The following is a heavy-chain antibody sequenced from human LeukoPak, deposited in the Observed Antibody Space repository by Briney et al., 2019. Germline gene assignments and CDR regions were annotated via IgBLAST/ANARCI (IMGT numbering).Heavy chain of an antibody. CDR1: GYSISSGYY. CDR3: ARQEDF. D-gene: IGHD3-3*01. CDR2: IYHSGST. V-gene: IGHV4-38-2*02. Sequence: SSETLSVTCTDSGYSISSGYYWGWIRQPPGKGLEWIGSIYHSGSTYFNPSLKSRVTISVDTSKNQFSLKLSSVTAADTAVYYCARQEDFWGQGTLVTVS. J-gene: IGHJ4*02.